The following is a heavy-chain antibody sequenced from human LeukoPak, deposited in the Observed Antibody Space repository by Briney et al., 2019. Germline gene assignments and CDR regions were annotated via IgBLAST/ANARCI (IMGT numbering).Heavy chain of an antibody. Sequence: SVKVSCKASGGTFSSYAISWVRQAPGQGLEWMGGIIPIFGTANYAQKFQGRVTITADESASTAYMELSSLRSEDTAVYYCARARITIFGVVTRNAFDIWGQGTMVTVSS. J-gene: IGHJ3*02. CDR2: IIPIFGTA. CDR1: GGTFSSYA. CDR3: ARARITIFGVVTRNAFDI. V-gene: IGHV1-69*13. D-gene: IGHD3-3*01.